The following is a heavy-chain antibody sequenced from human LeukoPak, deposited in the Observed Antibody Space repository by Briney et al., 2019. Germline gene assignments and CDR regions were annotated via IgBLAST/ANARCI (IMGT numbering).Heavy chain of an antibody. J-gene: IGHJ4*02. Sequence: SETLSLTCTVSGGSIRTYYWSWIRQSPMKGLEWIGYIYYSGSTNYNPSLKSRVTISVDTSKNQFSLKLNSVTAADTAVYSCARGTYDSSGYYPRFDYWGQGTLVTVSS. CDR2: IYYSGST. CDR1: GGSIRTYY. D-gene: IGHD3-22*01. CDR3: ARGTYDSSGYYPRFDY. V-gene: IGHV4-59*01.